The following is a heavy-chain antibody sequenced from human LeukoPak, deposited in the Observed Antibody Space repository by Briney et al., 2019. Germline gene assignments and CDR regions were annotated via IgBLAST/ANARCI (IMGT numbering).Heavy chain of an antibody. CDR1: GFTVSSNY. CDR3: ARARGYCSGGSCYSDLSIYYYGMDV. D-gene: IGHD2-15*01. V-gene: IGHV3-53*01. J-gene: IGHJ6*02. CDR2: IYSGGST. Sequence: GGSLRLSCAASGFTVSSNYMSWVRQAPGKGLEWVSVIYSGGSTYYADSVKGRFTISRDNSKNTLYLQMNSLRAEDTAVYYCARARGYCSGGSCYSDLSIYYYGMDVWGQGTTVTVSS.